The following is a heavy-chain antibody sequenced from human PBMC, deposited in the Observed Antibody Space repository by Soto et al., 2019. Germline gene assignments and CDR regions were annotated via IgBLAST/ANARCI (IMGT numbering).Heavy chain of an antibody. CDR1: GYTFTSYG. CDR2: ISAYNGNT. J-gene: IGHJ5*02. V-gene: IGHV1-18*01. CDR3: TSLIGYSSGWYGGWFDP. Sequence: QVQLVQSGAEVKKPGASVKVSCKASGYTFTSYGISWVRQAPGQGLEWMGWISAYNGNTNYAQKLQGRVTMTTDTSTRTAYMELRSLRSDDTAGYYCTSLIGYSSGWYGGWFDPWGQGTLVTVSS. D-gene: IGHD6-19*01.